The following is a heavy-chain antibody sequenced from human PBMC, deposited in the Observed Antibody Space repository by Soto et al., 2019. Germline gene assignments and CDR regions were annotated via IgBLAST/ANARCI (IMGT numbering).Heavy chain of an antibody. CDR2: IIPIFGTA. D-gene: IGHD1-26*01. V-gene: IGHV1-69*13. Sequence: ASVKVSCKASGGTFSSYAISWVRQAPGQGLEWMGGIIPIFGTANYAQKFQGRVTITADESTSTAYMELSSLRSEDTAVYYCAVNEVRELQYYFDYWGQGTLVTVSS. CDR1: GGTFSSYA. J-gene: IGHJ4*02. CDR3: AVNEVRELQYYFDY.